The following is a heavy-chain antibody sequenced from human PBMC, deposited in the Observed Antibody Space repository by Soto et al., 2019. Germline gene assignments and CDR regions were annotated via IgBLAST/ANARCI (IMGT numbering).Heavy chain of an antibody. CDR2: IYSGGST. V-gene: IGHV3-66*01. Sequence: PGGSLRLSCAASGFTVSSNYMSWVRQAPGKGLEWVSVIYSGGSTYYADSVKGRFTISRDNSKNTLYLQMNSLRAEDTAVYYCARELLGYCSSTSCRPAYAFDIWGQGTMVTVS. CDR3: ARELLGYCSSTSCRPAYAFDI. CDR1: GFTVSSNY. J-gene: IGHJ3*02. D-gene: IGHD2-2*01.